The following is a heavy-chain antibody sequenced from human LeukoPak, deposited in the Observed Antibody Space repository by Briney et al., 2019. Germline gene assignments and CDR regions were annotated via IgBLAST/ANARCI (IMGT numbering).Heavy chain of an antibody. CDR1: GFTFSDYY. Sequence: PGGSLRLSCTAFGFTFSDYYMSWIRQAPGKGLEWVSYIDTSGGSIFYADSVKGRFTISRDNAKNSLYLQMDSLRAEDTAVYSCARQKTTIAMASGAFDIWGQGTMVTVSS. D-gene: IGHD1-1*01. CDR2: IDTSGGSI. J-gene: IGHJ3*02. CDR3: ARQKTTIAMASGAFDI. V-gene: IGHV3-11*01.